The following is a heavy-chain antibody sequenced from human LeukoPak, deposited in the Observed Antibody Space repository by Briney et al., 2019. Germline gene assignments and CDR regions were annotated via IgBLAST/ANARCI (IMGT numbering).Heavy chain of an antibody. CDR2: INHSGST. J-gene: IGHJ4*02. CDR3: ARIHYRTYYYGSGSYSPFDY. CDR1: GGSFSGYY. D-gene: IGHD3-10*01. V-gene: IGHV4-34*01. Sequence: SETLSLTCAVYGGSFSGYYWSWIRQPPGKGLEWIGEINHSGSTNYSPSLKSRVTISVDTSKNQFSLKLSSVTAADTAVYYCARIHYRTYYYGSGSYSPFDYWGQGTLVTVSS.